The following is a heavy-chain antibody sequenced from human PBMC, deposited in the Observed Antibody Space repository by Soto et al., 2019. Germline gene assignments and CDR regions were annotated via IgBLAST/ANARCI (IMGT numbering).Heavy chain of an antibody. CDR3: ARDLAPGIAVAGIYYYYGMDV. V-gene: IGHV1-18*01. Sequence: ASVKVSCKASGYTFTSYGISWVRQAPGQGLERIGWISAYNGNTNYAQKLQGRVTMTTDTSTSTAYMELRSLRSDDTAVYYCARDLAPGIAVAGIYYYYGMDVWGQGTTVTVSS. D-gene: IGHD6-19*01. J-gene: IGHJ6*02. CDR1: GYTFTSYG. CDR2: ISAYNGNT.